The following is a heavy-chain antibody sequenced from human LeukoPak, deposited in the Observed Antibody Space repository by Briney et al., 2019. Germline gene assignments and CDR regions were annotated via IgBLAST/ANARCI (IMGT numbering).Heavy chain of an antibody. V-gene: IGHV3-9*01. D-gene: IGHD4-23*01. CDR2: ISWNSGSI. Sequence: GRSLRLSCAASGFTFDDYAMHWVRQAPGKDLEWVSGISWNSGSIGYADSVKGRFTISRDNAKNSLYLQMNSLRAEDTALYYCAKGIGRSTVVRPLFDYWGQGTLVTVSS. CDR1: GFTFDDYA. J-gene: IGHJ4*02. CDR3: AKGIGRSTVVRPLFDY.